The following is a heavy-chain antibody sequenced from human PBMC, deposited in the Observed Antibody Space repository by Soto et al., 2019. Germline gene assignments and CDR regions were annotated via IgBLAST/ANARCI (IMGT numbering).Heavy chain of an antibody. D-gene: IGHD2-2*01. J-gene: IGHJ5*02. CDR3: ARLGYCSSANCA. CDR1: GSFTGYY. Sequence: PSETLSLTCRVSGSFTGYYYWIRQPPGKGLEWIGEINHSGSTNYNPSLKSRVTISVDTSKNQFSLKLSSVTAADTAVYFCARLGYCSSANCAWGQGTLVTVSS. CDR2: INHSGST. V-gene: IGHV4-34*01.